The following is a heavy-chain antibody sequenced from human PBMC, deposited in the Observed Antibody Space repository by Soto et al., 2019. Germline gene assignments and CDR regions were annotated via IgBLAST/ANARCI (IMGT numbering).Heavy chain of an antibody. V-gene: IGHV3-49*03. Sequence: PGGSLRLSCTASGFTFGAYAMSWFRQAPGKGLEWVGFIRSKAYGGTTEYAASVKGRFTISRDDSKSIAYLQMNSLKTEDTAVYYCTRYCTNGVCYSTEKYYYYGMDVWGQGTTVTVS. CDR2: IRSKAYGGTT. J-gene: IGHJ6*02. CDR3: TRYCTNGVCYSTEKYYYYGMDV. CDR1: GFTFGAYA. D-gene: IGHD2-8*01.